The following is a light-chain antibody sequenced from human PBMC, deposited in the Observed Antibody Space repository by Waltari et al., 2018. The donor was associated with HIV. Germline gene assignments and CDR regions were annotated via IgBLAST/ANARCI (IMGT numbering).Light chain of an antibody. V-gene: IGKV3-20*01. Sequence: EIVLTQSPGTLSLSPGERATLSCRASQSVSSNSLGWYQQKPGQAPRLLIYGATSRATGIPDRFSGSGSGTDFSLTISRLEPEDFAVYYCQQYNNWPPITFGQGTRLEIK. CDR3: QQYNNWPPIT. CDR1: QSVSSNS. J-gene: IGKJ5*01. CDR2: GAT.